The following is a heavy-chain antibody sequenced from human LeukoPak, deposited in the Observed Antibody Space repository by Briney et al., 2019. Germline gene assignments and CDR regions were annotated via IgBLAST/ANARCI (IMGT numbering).Heavy chain of an antibody. CDR1: GFTFSSYA. J-gene: IGHJ4*02. Sequence: GGPLRLSCAASGFTFSSYAMSWVRQAPGKGLEWVSLIYSGGSTYYADSVKGRFTISRDNSKNTLYLQMNSLRAEDTAVYYCARDQDYYGSGSYGTKLFDYWGQGTLVTVSS. CDR2: IYSGGST. V-gene: IGHV3-66*01. D-gene: IGHD3-10*01. CDR3: ARDQDYYGSGSYGTKLFDY.